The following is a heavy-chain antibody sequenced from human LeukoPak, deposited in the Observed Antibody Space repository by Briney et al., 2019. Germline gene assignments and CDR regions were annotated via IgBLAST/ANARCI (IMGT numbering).Heavy chain of an antibody. D-gene: IGHD3-16*01. CDR1: GYTFTSYG. V-gene: IGHV1-18*01. CDR2: ISAYNGNT. J-gene: IGHJ4*02. CDR3: ARGVAARGGHPFFDY. Sequence: ASVKVSCKASGYTFTSYGISWVRQAPGQGLEWMGWISAYNGNTNYAQKHQGRVTMTTDTSTSTAYMELRSLRSDDTAVYYCARGVAARGGHPFFDYWGQGTLVTVSS.